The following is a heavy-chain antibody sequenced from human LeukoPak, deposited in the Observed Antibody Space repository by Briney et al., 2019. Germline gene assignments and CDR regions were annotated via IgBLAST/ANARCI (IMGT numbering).Heavy chain of an antibody. CDR2: MNPNSGNT. Sequence: ASVKVSCKASGYTFTSYDINWVRQATGQGLKWLRWMNPNSGNTGYAQKFQGRVTMTRNTAISTAYMELSSLRSEDTAVYYCARGLFGNWDFDYWGQGTVVTVSS. V-gene: IGHV1-8*01. CDR3: ARGLFGNWDFDY. J-gene: IGHJ4*02. CDR1: GYTFTSYD. D-gene: IGHD7-27*01.